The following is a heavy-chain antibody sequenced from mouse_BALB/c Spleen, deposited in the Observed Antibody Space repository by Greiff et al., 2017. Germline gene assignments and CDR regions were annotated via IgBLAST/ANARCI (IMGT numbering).Heavy chain of an antibody. CDR3: AGTTVVAPYWYFDV. V-gene: IGHV1-80*01. Sequence: QVQLQQSGAELVRPGSSVKISCKASDYAFSSYWMNWVKQRPGQGLEWIGQIYPGDGDTNYNGKFKGKATLTADKSSSTAYMQLSSLTSEDSAVYFCAGTTVVAPYWYFDVWGAGTTVTVSS. CDR2: IYPGDGDT. CDR1: DYAFSSYW. D-gene: IGHD1-1*01. J-gene: IGHJ1*01.